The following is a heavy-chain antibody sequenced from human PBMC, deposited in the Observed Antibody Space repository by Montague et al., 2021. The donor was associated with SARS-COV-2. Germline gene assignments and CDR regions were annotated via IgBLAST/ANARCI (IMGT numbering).Heavy chain of an antibody. CDR2: IYYRGST. Sequence: TLSLTCTVSGGSISSGGYYWSWIRQHPGKGLEWIGYIYYRGSTYYNPSLKSRVTISVDTSKNQFSLKVSSVTAADTAVYYCARGIGYFEWLLSSPLDVWGRGTTVTVSS. V-gene: IGHV4-31*03. D-gene: IGHD3-9*01. CDR1: GGSISSGGYY. CDR3: ARGIGYFEWLLSSPLDV. J-gene: IGHJ6*02.